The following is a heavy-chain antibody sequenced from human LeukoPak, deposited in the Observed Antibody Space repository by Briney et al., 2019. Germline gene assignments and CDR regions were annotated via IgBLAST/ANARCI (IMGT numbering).Heavy chain of an antibody. CDR3: ARAPPLARDAFDI. V-gene: IGHV3-53*01. CDR2: IYSGGST. CDR1: GFTVSSNY. Sequence: PGGSLRLSCAASGFTVSSNYMSWVRQAPGKGLEWVSVIYSGGSTYYADSVKGRFTISRDNSKNTLYLQMNSLRAEDTAVYYCARAPPLARDAFDIWGQGTMVTVSS. D-gene: IGHD3-3*02. J-gene: IGHJ3*02.